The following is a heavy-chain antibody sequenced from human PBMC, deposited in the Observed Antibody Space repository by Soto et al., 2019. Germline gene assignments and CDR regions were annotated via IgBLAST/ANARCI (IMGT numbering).Heavy chain of an antibody. Sequence: QVQMVQSGPEVKMPGASVKVSCKTSGYTFTAYGLAWLRQAPGQRPEWMGWVSTNDDRTTYARKFQGRVTMTTDRSTTTTSMELRSLGTDDTAVYYCARELNTESSAYYSFAFWGQGTLVTVSS. CDR3: ARELNTESSAYYSFAF. CDR2: VSTNDDRT. V-gene: IGHV1-18*01. J-gene: IGHJ4*02. CDR1: GYTFTAYG. D-gene: IGHD3-22*01.